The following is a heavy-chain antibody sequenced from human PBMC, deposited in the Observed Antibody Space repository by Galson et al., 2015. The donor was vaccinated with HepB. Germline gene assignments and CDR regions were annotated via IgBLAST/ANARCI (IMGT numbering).Heavy chain of an antibody. Sequence: SETLSLTCTISSGSISTYFWSWIRQFPGKGLEYIGYISYDGSTNYNPSLKSRVTISPATSKNQFSLSLSSVTTADTAVYYCARDLGAYPDLWGQGALVTVSS. V-gene: IGHV4-59*01. CDR1: SGSISTYF. J-gene: IGHJ5*02. CDR2: ISYDGST. CDR3: ARDLGAYPDL.